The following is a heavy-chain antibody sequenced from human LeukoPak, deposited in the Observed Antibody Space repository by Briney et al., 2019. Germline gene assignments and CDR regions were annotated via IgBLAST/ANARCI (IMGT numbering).Heavy chain of an antibody. CDR3: ANENYYGSGSYPDY. V-gene: IGHV3-30*18. J-gene: IGHJ4*02. CDR1: GFTFSSYG. CDR2: ISYDGSNK. D-gene: IGHD3-10*01. Sequence: SGGSLRLSCAASGFTFSSYGIHWVRQAPGKGREWVALISYDGSNKYYADSVKGRFTISRDNSKNTLYLQMNSLRAEDTAVYYCANENYYGSGSYPDYWGQGTLVTVSS.